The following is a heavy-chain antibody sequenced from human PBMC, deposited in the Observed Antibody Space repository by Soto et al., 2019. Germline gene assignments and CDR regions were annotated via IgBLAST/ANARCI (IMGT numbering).Heavy chain of an antibody. Sequence: GGSLILSCAPSGFTFSTYGMHWVRQAPGKGLEWVAVIWYDGSNQYYADSVKGRFTISRDNSKNMLYLQMNSLRAEDTAVYYCARDLGAFNYGSAYFDYWGQGTPVTVSS. D-gene: IGHD3-10*01. CDR1: GFTFSTYG. J-gene: IGHJ4*02. CDR3: ARDLGAFNYGSAYFDY. V-gene: IGHV3-33*01. CDR2: IWYDGSNQ.